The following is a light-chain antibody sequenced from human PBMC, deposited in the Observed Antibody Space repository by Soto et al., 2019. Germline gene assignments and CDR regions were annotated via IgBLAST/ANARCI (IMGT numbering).Light chain of an antibody. CDR3: SAYTTSIALYV. CDR1: SSDVGGYNY. CDR2: DVS. Sequence: QSVLAQPASVSGSPGQSITISCTGTSSDVGGYNYVSWYQQHPGRAPKLIIYDVSNRPSGVSNRFSGSKSGSTASLTTSGLQAEDEADYYCSAYTTSIALYVFGAGTKVTVL. J-gene: IGLJ1*01. V-gene: IGLV2-14*03.